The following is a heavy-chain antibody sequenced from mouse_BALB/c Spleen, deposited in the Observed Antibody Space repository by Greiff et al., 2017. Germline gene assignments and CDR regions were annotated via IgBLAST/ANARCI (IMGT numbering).Heavy chain of an antibody. Sequence: VQLQQSGAELAKPGASVKMSCKASGYTFTSYWMHWVKQRPGQGLEWIGYINPSTGYTEYNQKFKDKATLTADKSSSTAYMQLSSLTSEDSAVYYCASFFTTVVATDYWGQGTTLTVSS. CDR2: INPSTGYT. V-gene: IGHV1-7*01. CDR3: ASFFTTVVATDY. J-gene: IGHJ2*01. D-gene: IGHD1-1*01. CDR1: GYTFTSYW.